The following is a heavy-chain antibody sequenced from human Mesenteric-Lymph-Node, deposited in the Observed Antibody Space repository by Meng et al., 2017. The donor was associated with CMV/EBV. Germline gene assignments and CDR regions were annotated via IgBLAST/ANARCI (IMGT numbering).Heavy chain of an antibody. D-gene: IGHD5-24*01. J-gene: IGHJ3*02. V-gene: IGHV4-4*07. CDR3: AREGRDGYNSRAFDI. CDR1: GFTFSNYY. CDR2: IYTSGNT. Sequence: GSLRLSCAASGFTFSNYYMSWIRQPAGKGLEWIGRIYTSGNTNYNPSLKSRVTMSVDTSKNQFSLKLNSVTAADTAVYWCAREGRDGYNSRAFDIWGQGTMVTVSS.